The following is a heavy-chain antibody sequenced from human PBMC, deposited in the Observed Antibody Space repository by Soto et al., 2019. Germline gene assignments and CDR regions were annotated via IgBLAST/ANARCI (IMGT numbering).Heavy chain of an antibody. CDR2: IYYSGRT. CDR1: GGSISGDY. V-gene: IGHV4-39*01. CDR3: ARLPRTTTSGSGTDF. J-gene: IGHJ4*02. D-gene: IGHD3-10*01. Sequence: SETLSLTCTVSGGSISGDYWGWIRQPPGKGLEWIATIYYSGRTFYNPPLESRVTIYVDTSRDQFSLKLTSVTAADTAVYYCARLPRTTTSGSGTDFWGQGTLVTVSS.